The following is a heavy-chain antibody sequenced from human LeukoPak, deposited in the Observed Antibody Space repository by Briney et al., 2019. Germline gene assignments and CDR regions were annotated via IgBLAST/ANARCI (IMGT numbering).Heavy chain of an antibody. D-gene: IGHD6-19*01. CDR3: ARPQEWLVKYGFDY. CDR1: GFTFSSYA. J-gene: IGHJ4*02. Sequence: GGSLRLSCAASGFTFSSYAMHWVRQAPGKGLEWVAVISYDGSNKYYADSVKGRFTISRDNSKNTLYLQMNSLRAEDTAVYYCARPQEWLVKYGFDYWGQGTLVTVSS. V-gene: IGHV3-30-3*01. CDR2: ISYDGSNK.